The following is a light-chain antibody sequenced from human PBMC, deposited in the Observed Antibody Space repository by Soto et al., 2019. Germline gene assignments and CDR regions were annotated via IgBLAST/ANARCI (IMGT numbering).Light chain of an antibody. CDR1: QDIRSS. CDR2: GAS. J-gene: IGKJ4*01. CDR3: QQDSSWPLT. V-gene: IGKV3-15*01. Sequence: EIVMTQSPATLSVSPGERVTLSCRASQDIRSSLAWYQQKPGQAPRLLIYGASIRATGVPATFSGSGSGNEFTLSLSSLQAEHLAVYYCQQDSSWPLTFGGGTKVESK.